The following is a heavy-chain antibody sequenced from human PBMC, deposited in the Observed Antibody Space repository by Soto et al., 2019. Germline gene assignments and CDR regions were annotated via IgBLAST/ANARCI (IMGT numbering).Heavy chain of an antibody. CDR1: GFSLSTSGVG. J-gene: IGHJ3*02. CDR3: AHRRRITMIDPTCLDAFDI. CDR2: IYWDDDK. V-gene: IGHV2-5*02. Sequence: QITLKESGPTLVKPTQTLTLTCTFSGFSLSTSGVGVGWIRQPPGKALEWLALIYWDDDKRYSPSLKSRLTVTKDTSKNQVVLTMTNIDPVDTATYYCAHRRRITMIDPTCLDAFDIWGQGTMVTVSS. D-gene: IGHD3-22*01.